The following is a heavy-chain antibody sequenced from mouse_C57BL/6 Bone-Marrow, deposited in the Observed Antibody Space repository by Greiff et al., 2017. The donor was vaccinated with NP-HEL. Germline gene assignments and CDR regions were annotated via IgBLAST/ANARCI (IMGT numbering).Heavy chain of an antibody. V-gene: IGHV3-8*01. Sequence: EVKLQESGPGLAKPSQTLSLTCSVTGYSITSDYWNWIRKFPGNKLEYMGYISYSGSTYYNPSLKSRISITRDTSKNQYYLQLNSVTTEDTATYYCARYREYYGSSYPYFDYWGQGTTLTVSS. D-gene: IGHD1-1*01. J-gene: IGHJ2*01. CDR1: GYSITSDY. CDR2: ISYSGST. CDR3: ARYREYYGSSYPYFDY.